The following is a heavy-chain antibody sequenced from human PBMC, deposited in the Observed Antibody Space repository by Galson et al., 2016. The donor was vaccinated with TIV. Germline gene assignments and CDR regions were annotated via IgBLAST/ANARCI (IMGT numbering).Heavy chain of an antibody. V-gene: IGHV5-51*03. J-gene: IGHJ4*02. CDR2: IYPGDSDT. CDR3: ARMGPINWGSVDY. Sequence: QSGAEVKKPGESLKISCKVSGYSFTSNWIAWVRQMPGEGLEWMGIIYPGDSDTRYSPSFQGQVTISADESISTAYLQWSSLKASDTAMYYCARMGPINWGSVDYWGQGNLVTVSS. CDR1: GYSFTSNW. D-gene: IGHD7-27*01.